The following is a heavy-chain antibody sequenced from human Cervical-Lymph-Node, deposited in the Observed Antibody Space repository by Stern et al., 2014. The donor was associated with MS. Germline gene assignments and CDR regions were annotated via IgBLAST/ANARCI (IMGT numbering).Heavy chain of an antibody. CDR2: IWFDGTNK. V-gene: IGHV3-33*01. CDR1: GFTFSNYG. Sequence: VQLVESGGGVVQPGGSLRLSCAASGFTFSNYGMHWVRQAPGKGLEWVAFIWFDGTNKYHADSVKGRFTISRDNFRNTLYLQINSLKAGDTAVYYCARDERLRSLAPAPFYWGQGTLVTVSS. J-gene: IGHJ4*02. D-gene: IGHD1-1*01. CDR3: ARDERLRSLAPAPFY.